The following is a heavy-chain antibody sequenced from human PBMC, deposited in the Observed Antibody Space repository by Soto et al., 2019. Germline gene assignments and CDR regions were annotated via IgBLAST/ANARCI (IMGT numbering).Heavy chain of an antibody. CDR3: ARVDCTSCYSYYYYGMDV. CDR1: GYIFTSYG. V-gene: IGHV1-18*04. CDR2: ISAYNGNT. Sequence: ASVKVSCKASGYIFTSYGISWVRQAPGQGPEWMGWISAYNGNTNYAQKLQGRVTMTTDTSTSTAYMELRSLRSDDTAVYYCARVDCTSCYSYYYYGMDVWGQGTTVTVSS. D-gene: IGHD2-2*01. J-gene: IGHJ6*02.